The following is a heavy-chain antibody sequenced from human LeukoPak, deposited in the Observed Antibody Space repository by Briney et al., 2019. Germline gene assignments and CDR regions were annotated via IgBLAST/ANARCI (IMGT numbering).Heavy chain of an antibody. CDR2: SHYTGST. D-gene: IGHD6-19*01. V-gene: IGHV4-59*01. J-gene: IGHJ4*02. CDR1: GGSTSSYY. CDR3: GRGGWSVDY. Sequence: PSETLSLTCTVSGGSTSSYYWSWIRQPPGKRLEWIGYSHYTGSTDYNPALKSRVTISVDTSKNQFSLKVNSVTAADTAVYYCGRGGWSVDYWGQGTLVTVSS.